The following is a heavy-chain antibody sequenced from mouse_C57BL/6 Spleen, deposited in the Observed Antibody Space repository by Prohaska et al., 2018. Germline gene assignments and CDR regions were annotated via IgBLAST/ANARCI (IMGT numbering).Heavy chain of an antibody. V-gene: IGHV11-2*01. CDR2: INSDGSAI. CDR1: GFTFSGFW. Sequence: EVQLLETGGGLVQPGGSRGLSCEGSGFTFSGFWMSWVRQTPGKTLEWIGDINSDGSAINYAPSIKDRFTIFRDNDKSTLYLQMSNVRSEDTATYFCMRYGNYWYFDVWGTGTTVTGSS. J-gene: IGHJ1*03. CDR3: MRYGNYWYFDV. D-gene: IGHD2-1*01.